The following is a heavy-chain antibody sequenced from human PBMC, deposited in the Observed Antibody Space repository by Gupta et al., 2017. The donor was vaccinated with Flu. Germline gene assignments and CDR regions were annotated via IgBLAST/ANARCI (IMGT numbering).Heavy chain of an antibody. V-gene: IGHV4-39*01. D-gene: IGHD2-8*01. J-gene: IGHJ4*02. CDR1: GGSISYDNYY. Sequence: QLQLQESGPGLVEPSETLSLTCTVSGGSISYDNYYWGWIRPPPGRGLEWIGSIYYTCSSYCDPALKSRVTITVDTYKSQFALMLSFATAADTALYYCARHVWCSGQVFDYWGQGTLVTVSS. CDR3: ARHVWCSGQVFDY. CDR2: IYYTCSS.